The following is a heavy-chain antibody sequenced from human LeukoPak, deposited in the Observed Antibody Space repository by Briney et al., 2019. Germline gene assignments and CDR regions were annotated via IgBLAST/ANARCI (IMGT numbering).Heavy chain of an antibody. J-gene: IGHJ3*01. CDR2: IYYCGSA. D-gene: IGHD3-22*01. Sequence: SETLSLTCTVSGGSISSGDYFWSWIRQPPGKGLEWIGYIYYCGSAYYNPSLKSRVTISVDTSKNQFSLKLSPVTAADTAVYYCARDPHYHDRSGSFVWGQGTMVTVSS. CDR3: ARDPHYHDRSGSFV. V-gene: IGHV4-30-4*08. CDR1: GGSISSGDYF.